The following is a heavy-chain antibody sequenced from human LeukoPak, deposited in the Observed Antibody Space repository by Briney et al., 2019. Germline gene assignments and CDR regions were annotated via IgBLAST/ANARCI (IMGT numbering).Heavy chain of an antibody. Sequence: AGGSLRLSCAASGFTFSSYAMHWVRQAPGKGLEWVAVISYDGSNKYYADSVKGRFTISRDNSKNTLYLQMNSLRAEDTAVYYCARVRWELGHAFDIWGQGTMVTVSS. V-gene: IGHV3-30*04. CDR2: ISYDGSNK. J-gene: IGHJ3*02. D-gene: IGHD4-23*01. CDR1: GFTFSSYA. CDR3: ARVRWELGHAFDI.